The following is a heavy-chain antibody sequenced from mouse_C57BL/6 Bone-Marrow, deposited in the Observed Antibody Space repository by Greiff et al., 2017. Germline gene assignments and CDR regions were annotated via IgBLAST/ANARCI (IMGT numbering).Heavy chain of an antibody. J-gene: IGHJ3*01. D-gene: IGHD2-5*01. Sequence: EVQGVESGGGLVKPGGSLKLSCAASGFTFSDYGMHWVRQAPEKGLEWVAYISSGSSTIYYADTVKGRFTITRDNAKNTLFLQMTSLRSADTAMYYCARKAYYSNYCFAYWGQGTLVTVSA. CDR2: ISSGSSTI. CDR1: GFTFSDYG. CDR3: ARKAYYSNYCFAY. V-gene: IGHV5-17*01.